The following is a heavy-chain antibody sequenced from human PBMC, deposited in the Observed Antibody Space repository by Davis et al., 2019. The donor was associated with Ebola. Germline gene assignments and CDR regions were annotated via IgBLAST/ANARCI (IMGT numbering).Heavy chain of an antibody. D-gene: IGHD3-22*01. CDR3: ARSPSTMIVVVITPFDY. CDR2: INPHNGNT. J-gene: IGHJ4*02. V-gene: IGHV1-18*04. CDR1: GYTFTNYG. Sequence: AASVKVSCKASGYTFTNYGITWVRQAPGQGLEWMGWINPHNGNTNYAQNVQGRVTMTTDTSTSTAYMEVGSLKSDDTAVYYCARSPSTMIVVVITPFDYWGQGTLVTVSS.